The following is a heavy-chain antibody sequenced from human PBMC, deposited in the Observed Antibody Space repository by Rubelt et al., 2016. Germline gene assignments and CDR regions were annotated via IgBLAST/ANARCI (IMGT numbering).Heavy chain of an antibody. CDR2: ISFDGSNE. V-gene: IGHV3-30*04. CDR1: GFTFSDYA. J-gene: IGHJ4*02. Sequence: RSLRLSCAASGFTFSDYAMHWVRQAPGKGLEWVAVISFDGSNEYYADSVKGRFTISRDSSKNTLYLQMNSLRDEDTAVYYCARDRNYYDSSGFSDFDYWGQGTLVTVSS. D-gene: IGHD3-22*01. CDR3: ARDRNYYDSSGFSDFDY.